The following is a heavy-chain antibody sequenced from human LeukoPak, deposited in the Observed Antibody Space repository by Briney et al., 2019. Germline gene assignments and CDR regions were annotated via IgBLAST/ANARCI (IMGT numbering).Heavy chain of an antibody. CDR1: GGSISSSNW. V-gene: IGHV4-4*02. CDR3: ATDPFRYCSSTSCSYFDY. CDR2: IYHSGST. D-gene: IGHD2-2*01. J-gene: IGHJ4*02. Sequence: PSETLSLTCAVSGGSISSSNWWSWVRQPPGQGLAWIGEIYHSGSTNYNPSLKSRVTISVDKSKNQFSLKLSSVTAADTAVYYCATDPFRYCSSTSCSYFDYWGQGTLVTVSS.